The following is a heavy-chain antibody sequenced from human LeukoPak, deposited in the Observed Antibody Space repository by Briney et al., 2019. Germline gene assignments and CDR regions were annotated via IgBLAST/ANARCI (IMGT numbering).Heavy chain of an antibody. CDR3: ARPTRGEPWGSIDY. Sequence: ASVKVSCKASGYTFTGYYMHWVRQAPGQGLEWMGWINPNSGGTNYAQKFQGRVTMTRDTSISTAYMELSRLRSDDTAVYYCARPTRGEPWGSIDYWGQGTLVTVSS. CDR1: GYTFTGYY. D-gene: IGHD1-26*01. CDR2: INPNSGGT. V-gene: IGHV1-2*02. J-gene: IGHJ4*02.